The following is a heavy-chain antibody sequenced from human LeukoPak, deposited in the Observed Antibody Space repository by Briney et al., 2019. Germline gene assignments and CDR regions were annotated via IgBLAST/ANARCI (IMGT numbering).Heavy chain of an antibody. Sequence: SETLSLTCTVSGGSISSYYWSWIRQPPGKGLEWIGYIYYSGSTNYNPSLKSRVTISVDPSKNQFSLKLSSVTAADTAVYYCAREGGSGWSDNYWGQGTLVTVSS. J-gene: IGHJ4*02. CDR2: IYYSGST. CDR1: GGSISSYY. V-gene: IGHV4-59*01. CDR3: AREGGSGWSDNY. D-gene: IGHD6-19*01.